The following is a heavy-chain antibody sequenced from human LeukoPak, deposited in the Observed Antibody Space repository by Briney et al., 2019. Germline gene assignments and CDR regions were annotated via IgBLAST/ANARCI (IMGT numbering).Heavy chain of an antibody. CDR1: GFTFSSYG. V-gene: IGHV3-30*18. D-gene: IGHD3-10*01. J-gene: IGHJ4*02. Sequence: GGSLRLSCAASGFTFSSYGMHWVRQAPGKGLEWVAVISYDGSNKYYADSVKGRFTISRDNSKNTLYLQMNSLRAEDTAVYYCAKDQGVIPEPMRYSFDYWGQGTLVTLSS. CDR2: ISYDGSNK. CDR3: AKDQGVIPEPMRYSFDY.